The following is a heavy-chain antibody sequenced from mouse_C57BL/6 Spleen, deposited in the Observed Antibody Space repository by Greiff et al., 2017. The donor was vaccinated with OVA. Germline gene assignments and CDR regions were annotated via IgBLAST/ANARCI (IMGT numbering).Heavy chain of an antibody. J-gene: IGHJ2*01. CDR3: TRAGTGEYFDY. V-gene: IGHV5-9-1*02. CDR2: ISSGGDYI. Sequence: DVMLVESGEGLVKPGGSLKLSCAASGFTFSSYAMSWVRQTPEKRLEWVAYISSGGDYIYYADTVKGRFTISRDNARITLYLQMSSLKSEDTAMYYCTRAGTGEYFDYWGQGTTLTVSS. D-gene: IGHD4-1*01. CDR1: GFTFSSYA.